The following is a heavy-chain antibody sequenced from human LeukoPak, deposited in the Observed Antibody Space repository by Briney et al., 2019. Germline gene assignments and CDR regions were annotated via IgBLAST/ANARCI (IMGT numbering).Heavy chain of an antibody. CDR1: GFTFTSSA. CDR3: AADPDTAMEAGGTL. CDR2: IVVGSGNT. J-gene: IGHJ4*02. D-gene: IGHD5-18*01. V-gene: IGHV1-58*02. Sequence: SVRVSCKASGFTFTSSAMQWVRPARGQRLEWIGWIVVGSGNTNYAQKFQERVTITRDMSTSTAYMELSSLRSEDTAVYYCAADPDTAMEAGGTLWGQGNLVTVSS.